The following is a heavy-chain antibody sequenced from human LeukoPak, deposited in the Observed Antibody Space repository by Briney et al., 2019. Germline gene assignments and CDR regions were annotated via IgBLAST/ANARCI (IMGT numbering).Heavy chain of an antibody. D-gene: IGHD2-15*01. CDR1: GGSLSSSSYY. Sequence: SETLSLTCTVSGGSLSSSSYYWGWIRQPPGKGLEWVGSIYYSGSTYYNPSLKSRVTISVDTSKNQFSLKLSSVTAEDTAVYYCARVLRYCSGGNCYSGGPGYMDVWGKGTTVTISS. V-gene: IGHV4-39*07. CDR2: IYYSGST. CDR3: ARVLRYCSGGNCYSGGPGYMDV. J-gene: IGHJ6*03.